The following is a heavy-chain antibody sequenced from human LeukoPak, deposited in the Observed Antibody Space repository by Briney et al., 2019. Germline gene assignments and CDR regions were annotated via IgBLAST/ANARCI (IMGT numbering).Heavy chain of an antibody. CDR3: ARGRYYDFWSGLGYYYYYMDV. D-gene: IGHD3-3*01. J-gene: IGHJ6*03. V-gene: IGHV1-8*03. CDR1: GYTFTSYD. Sequence: ASVKASCKASGYTFTSYDINWVRQATGQGLEWMGWMNPNSGNTGYAQKFQGGVTITRNTSISSAYMELSSLRSEDTAVYYCARGRYYDFWSGLGYYYYYMDVWGKGTTVTVSS. CDR2: MNPNSGNT.